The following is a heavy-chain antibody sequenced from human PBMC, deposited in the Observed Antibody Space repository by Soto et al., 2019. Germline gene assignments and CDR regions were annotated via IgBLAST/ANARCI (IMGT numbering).Heavy chain of an antibody. Sequence: EVQLLESGGGLVQPGGSLRLSCAASGFTLSSYAMSWVRQAPGKGLEWVSAISGGGGGTYYADSVKGRFTISRDNSRNTLHLQMSSLRAEDTAVYYCAKIPPVYSYGYFYFDYWGQGTLVTVSS. V-gene: IGHV3-23*01. J-gene: IGHJ4*02. CDR2: ISGGGGGT. CDR3: AKIPPVYSYGYFYFDY. D-gene: IGHD5-18*01. CDR1: GFTLSSYA.